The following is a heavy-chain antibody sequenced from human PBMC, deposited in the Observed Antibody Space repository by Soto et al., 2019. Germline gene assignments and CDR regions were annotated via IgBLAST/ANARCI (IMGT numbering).Heavy chain of an antibody. CDR2: INTGNGDT. D-gene: IGHD1-1*01. Sequence: ASVKVSCKASGYTFTSYSIHWVRQAPGHRLEWMGWINTGNGDTKYSQKFQGRVTITRDTSASTAYMELSSLRSEDTSLYYCARDDLGGGKNWFDPWGQGTLVTVSS. CDR3: ARDDLGGGKNWFDP. J-gene: IGHJ5*02. CDR1: GYTFTSYS. V-gene: IGHV1-3*04.